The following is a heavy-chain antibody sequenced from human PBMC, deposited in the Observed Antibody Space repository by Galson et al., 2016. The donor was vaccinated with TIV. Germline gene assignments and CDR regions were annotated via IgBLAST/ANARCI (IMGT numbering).Heavy chain of an antibody. V-gene: IGHV3-74*03. Sequence: SLRLSCAASGFIFSPWWMHWVRQAPGKGPEWVSRINSDGDRTTYTDSVKGRFTMSRDNARDTVYLQMNSLRAEDTAMYYCVRDRGGRAVDAKCDAFDTWGQGTMVTVAS. D-gene: IGHD2-15*01. CDR1: GFIFSPWW. J-gene: IGHJ3*02. CDR3: VRDRGGRAVDAKCDAFDT. CDR2: INSDGDRT.